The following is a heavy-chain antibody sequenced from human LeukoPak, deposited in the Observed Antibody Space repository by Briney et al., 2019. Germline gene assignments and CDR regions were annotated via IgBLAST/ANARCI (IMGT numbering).Heavy chain of an antibody. CDR1: GYSLTSYW. V-gene: IGHV5-51*01. CDR2: IYPGDSDT. CDR3: ARYGVGATTRSRLGYYFDY. D-gene: IGHD1-26*01. Sequence: GESLKISCKGSGYSLTSYWIGWVRQMPGKGLEWMGIIYPGDSDTRYSPSFQGQVTISADKSISTAYLQWSSLKASDTAMYYCARYGVGATTRSRLGYYFDYWGQGTLVTVSS. J-gene: IGHJ4*02.